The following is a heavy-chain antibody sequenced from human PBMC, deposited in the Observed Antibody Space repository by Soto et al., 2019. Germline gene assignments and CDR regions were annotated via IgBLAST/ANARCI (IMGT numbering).Heavy chain of an antibody. V-gene: IGHV4-4*02. D-gene: IGHD6-19*01. J-gene: IGHJ3*01. CDR2: IVPSGNT. Sequence: QVQLQESGPGLVKPSGTLSLTCAVSGASISNSRGWTWVRQPPGKGLERLGDIVPSGNTNYNTSLKSRVFISVDKSQNQFSLKVSSVTAADTAVYYCAYSTGWFRHDVWGQGTLVTVSS. CDR3: AYSTGWFRHDV. CDR1: GASISNSRG.